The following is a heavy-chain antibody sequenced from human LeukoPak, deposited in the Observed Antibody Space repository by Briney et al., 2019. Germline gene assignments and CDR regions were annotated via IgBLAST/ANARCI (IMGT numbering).Heavy chain of an antibody. D-gene: IGHD2-21*02. CDR2: IYSGGTS. CDR1: GFPFSSNY. V-gene: IGHV3-53*05. J-gene: IGHJ4*02. CDR3: ARWGGVTNFDY. Sequence: PGGSLRLSCAASGFPFSSNYMSWVRQAPGKGLEWVSIIYSGGTSYYAYSVKGRFTISRDNCKNTLYLQRNSLRAEDTAVYYCARWGGVTNFDYWGQGTLVTVSS.